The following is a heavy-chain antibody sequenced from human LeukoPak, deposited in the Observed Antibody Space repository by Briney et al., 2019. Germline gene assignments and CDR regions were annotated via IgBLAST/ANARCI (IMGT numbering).Heavy chain of an antibody. J-gene: IGHJ3*02. D-gene: IGHD3-22*01. CDR1: GYSFTSYW. CDR3: ARRRTYYYDSSRNDAFDI. Sequence: GESLKISCRGSGYSFTSYWIGWVRQMPGKGLEWMGIIYPGDSDTRYSPSFQGQVTISADKSISTAYLQWSSLKASDTAMYYCARRRTYYYDSSRNDAFDIWGQGTMVTVSS. CDR2: IYPGDSDT. V-gene: IGHV5-51*01.